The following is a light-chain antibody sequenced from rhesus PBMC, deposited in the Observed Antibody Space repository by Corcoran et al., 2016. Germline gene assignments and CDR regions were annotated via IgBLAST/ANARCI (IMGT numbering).Light chain of an antibody. V-gene: IGKV3-42*02. CDR2: DAS. Sequence: ETVVTQSPATLSLSPGERATLSCRASQSVGSNLAWYQQKPGQAPKLQTYDASSRATGIPDRFSGSGSGTEFTLTLSSLEPEAVGVYYCQQYNNWNSFGQGTKVAIK. CDR3: QQYNNWNS. J-gene: IGKJ2*01. CDR1: QSVGSN.